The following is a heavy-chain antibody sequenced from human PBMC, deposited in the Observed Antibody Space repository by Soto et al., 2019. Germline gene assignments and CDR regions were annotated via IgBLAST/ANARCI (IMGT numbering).Heavy chain of an antibody. CDR2: XIXIXGXP. Sequence: SVKVSCKASGGTFSSYAISWVRQAPGQGXEXRXXXIXIXGXPXXXXKVQGRATITADESLTSSYLELRSLRSEDTGVYFCARGAMANFDYWGQGTVVTVSS. CDR1: GGTFSSYA. J-gene: IGHJ4*02. D-gene: IGHD5-18*01. V-gene: IGHV1-69*13. CDR3: ARGAMANFDY.